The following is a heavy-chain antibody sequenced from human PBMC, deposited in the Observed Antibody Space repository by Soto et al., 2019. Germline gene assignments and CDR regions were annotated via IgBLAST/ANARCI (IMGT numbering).Heavy chain of an antibody. V-gene: IGHV3-23*01. D-gene: IGHD3-3*01. Sequence: GGSLRLSCAASGFTFSSYAMSWVRQAPGKGLEWVSAISGSGGSTYYADSVKGRFTISRDNSKNTLYLQMNSLRAEDTAVYYCAKSYDFWSGYYFHFDYWGQGTLVTVSS. CDR3: AKSYDFWSGYYFHFDY. J-gene: IGHJ4*02. CDR1: GFTFSSYA. CDR2: ISGSGGST.